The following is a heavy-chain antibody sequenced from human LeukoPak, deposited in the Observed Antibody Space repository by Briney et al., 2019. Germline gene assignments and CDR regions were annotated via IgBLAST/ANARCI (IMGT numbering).Heavy chain of an antibody. CDR3: ARDSYDFLTGRYSGSGGDY. Sequence: HPGGSLRLSCAASGFTFSSYSMNWVRQAPGKGLEWVSYISSSSSTIYYADSVKGRFTISRDNAKNSLYLQMNSLRDEDTAVYYCARDSYDFLTGRYSGSGGDYWGQGTLVTVSS. J-gene: IGHJ4*02. CDR1: GFTFSSYS. D-gene: IGHD3-9*01. CDR2: ISSSSSTI. V-gene: IGHV3-48*02.